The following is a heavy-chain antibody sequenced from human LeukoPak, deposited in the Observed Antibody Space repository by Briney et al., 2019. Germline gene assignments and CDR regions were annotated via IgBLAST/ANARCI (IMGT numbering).Heavy chain of an antibody. Sequence: GGSLRLSCEVSGFTFSSHAMGWVRQAPGKGLEWVSAISGSGGTAYYADSVKGRFTISRDNAKNTLYLQMNSLRAEDTAVYYCAKIGVSGTTFDYWGQGTLVTVSS. CDR3: AKIGVSGTTFDY. CDR1: GFTFSSHA. V-gene: IGHV3-23*01. CDR2: ISGSGGTA. D-gene: IGHD1-1*01. J-gene: IGHJ4*02.